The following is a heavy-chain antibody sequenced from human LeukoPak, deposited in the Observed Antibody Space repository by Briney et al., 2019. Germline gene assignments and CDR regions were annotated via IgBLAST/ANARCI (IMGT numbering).Heavy chain of an antibody. V-gene: IGHV4-61*01. CDR2: IYYSGST. CDR3: ARTPAWFGEPDYAFDI. CDR1: GGSVSSGSYY. D-gene: IGHD3-10*01. Sequence: SETLSLTCTVSGGSVSSGSYYWSWIRQPPGKELEWIGYIYYSGSTNYNPSLKSRVTISVDTSKNQFSLKLSSVTAADTAVYYCARTPAWFGEPDYAFDIWGQGTMVTVSS. J-gene: IGHJ3*02.